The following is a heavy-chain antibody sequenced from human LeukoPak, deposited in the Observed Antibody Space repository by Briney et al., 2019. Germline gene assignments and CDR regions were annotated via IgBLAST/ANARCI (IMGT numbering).Heavy chain of an antibody. V-gene: IGHV3-7*01. CDR1: GFTFSSYW. CDR3: ASESNLEAFDI. Sequence: HPGGSLRLSCAASGFTFSSYWMSWVRQAPGKGLEWVANIKKDGSEKYYVDSVKGRFTISRDNAKNSLYLQMNSLRAEDTAVYHCASESNLEAFDIWGQGTMVTVSS. D-gene: IGHD1-1*01. J-gene: IGHJ3*02. CDR2: IKKDGSEK.